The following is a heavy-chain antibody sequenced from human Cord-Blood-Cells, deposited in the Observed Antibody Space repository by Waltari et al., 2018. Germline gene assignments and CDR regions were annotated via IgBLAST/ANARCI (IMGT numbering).Heavy chain of an antibody. CDR2: IYYIGTT. CDR3: AREVYKEYSSSSYAFDI. V-gene: IGHV4-39*01. Sequence: QLQLQESGPGLVKPSETLSLTCTVSGGSISSSSYYWGWIRQPPGKGLAWIGSIYYIGTTYYNPSLKSRVTISVDTSKNQFSLKLSSVTAADTAVYYCAREVYKEYSSSSYAFDIWGQGTMVTVSS. D-gene: IGHD6-6*01. CDR1: GGSISSSSYY. J-gene: IGHJ3*02.